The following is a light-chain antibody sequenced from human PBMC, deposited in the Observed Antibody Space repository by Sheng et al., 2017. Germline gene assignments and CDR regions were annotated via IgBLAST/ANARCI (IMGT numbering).Light chain of an antibody. CDR3: QAWDRNTVFXV. J-gene: IGLJ2*01. V-gene: IGLV3-1*01. CDR2: QDS. CDR1: KLGDKY. Sequence: SYELTQPPSVSVSPGQTANIACSGDKLGDKYVCWYQQRPGQSPVLVMYQDSQRPSGIPERFSGSNSGNTATLTISETQPIDEADYYCQAWDRNTVFXVFGGGTKLTVL.